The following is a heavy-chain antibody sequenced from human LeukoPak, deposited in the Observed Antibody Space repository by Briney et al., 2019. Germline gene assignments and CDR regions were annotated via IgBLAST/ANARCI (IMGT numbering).Heavy chain of an antibody. Sequence: GGSLRLSCAASGFTFSSFAMSWVRQAPGEGLEWVSSSSVGGTATYYADSVRGRFTISRDNSKNTLHLQMNSLRTEDTAVYFCAKANGGSSYGYWDYWGQGALVTVSS. CDR3: AKANGGSSYGYWDY. D-gene: IGHD5-18*01. CDR1: GFTFSSFA. V-gene: IGHV3-23*01. CDR2: SSVGGTAT. J-gene: IGHJ4*02.